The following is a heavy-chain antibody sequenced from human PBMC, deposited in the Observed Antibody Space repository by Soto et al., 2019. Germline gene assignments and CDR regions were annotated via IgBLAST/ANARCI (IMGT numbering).Heavy chain of an antibody. CDR2: IKQDGSEK. CDR3: ARGDGSGSYYYYYGMDV. Sequence: EVQLVESGGGLVQPGGSLRLSCAASGFTFSSYWMTWVRQAPGKGLEWVANIKQDGSEKYSVDSVKGRFTISRDNAKNALYLQRNSLRAEDTALYYCARGDGSGSYYYYYGMDVWGQGTTVTVSS. CDR1: GFTFSSYW. D-gene: IGHD3-10*01. V-gene: IGHV3-7*02. J-gene: IGHJ6*02.